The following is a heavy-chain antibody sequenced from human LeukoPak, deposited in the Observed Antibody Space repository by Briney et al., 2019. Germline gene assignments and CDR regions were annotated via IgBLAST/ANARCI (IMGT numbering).Heavy chain of an antibody. CDR3: AKDPNGDYVGAFDM. D-gene: IGHD4-17*01. CDR1: GFTFSRYA. J-gene: IGHJ3*02. V-gene: IGHV3-23*01. Sequence: GGSLRLPCAASGFTFSRYAMTWVRQAPGKGLEWVSSIPVSGDPTYYADSVRGRFTVSRDNSRSSLYLQMNGLRAEDTALYYCAKDPNGDYVGAFDMWGQGTMVTVSS. CDR2: IPVSGDPT.